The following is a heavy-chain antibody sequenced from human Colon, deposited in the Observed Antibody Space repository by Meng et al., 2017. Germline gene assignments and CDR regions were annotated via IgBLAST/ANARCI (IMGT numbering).Heavy chain of an antibody. Sequence: QVPLQESGPGLVKPSQTLSLTCTVSGGSISSGDYYWSWSRQHPGKGLEWIGYFYFSGNTYYNPSLKSRVSISVDTSKNRFSLNLSSVTAADTAVYYCARYFYDSRGVTWFDPWGQGTLVTVSS. CDR3: ARYFYDSRGVTWFDP. CDR1: GGSISSGDYY. J-gene: IGHJ5*02. CDR2: FYFSGNT. V-gene: IGHV4-31*03. D-gene: IGHD3-22*01.